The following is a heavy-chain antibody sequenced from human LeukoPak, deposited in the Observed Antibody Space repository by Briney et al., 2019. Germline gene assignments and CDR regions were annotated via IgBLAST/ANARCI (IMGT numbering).Heavy chain of an antibody. Sequence: PSETLSLTCTVSGGSISSYYWSWIRQPAGKGLEWIGRIYTSGSTNYNPSLKSRVTMSVDTSKNQFSLKLSSVTAADTAVYYCARDFISYGSGSYEYNWFDPWGQGTLVTVSS. CDR1: GGSISSYY. D-gene: IGHD3-10*01. J-gene: IGHJ5*02. CDR3: ARDFISYGSGSYEYNWFDP. V-gene: IGHV4-4*07. CDR2: IYTSGST.